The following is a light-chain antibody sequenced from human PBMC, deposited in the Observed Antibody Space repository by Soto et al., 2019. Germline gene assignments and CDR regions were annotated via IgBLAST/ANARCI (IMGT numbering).Light chain of an antibody. CDR2: GAS. V-gene: IGKV3-20*01. CDR1: QSVSSN. Sequence: EIVMTQSPATLSVSPGERATLSCRASQSVSSNLAWYQQKPGQAPRLLIYGASTRATGIPDRFSGSGSGTDFTLTINRLEPEDFAVYYCQQYGSSITFGQGTRLETK. CDR3: QQYGSSIT. J-gene: IGKJ5*01.